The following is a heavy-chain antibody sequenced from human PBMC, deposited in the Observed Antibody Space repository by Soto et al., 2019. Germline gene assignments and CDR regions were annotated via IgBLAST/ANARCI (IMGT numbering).Heavy chain of an antibody. CDR3: ARWFTYGNFDYFDY. J-gene: IGHJ4*02. D-gene: IGHD3-10*01. V-gene: IGHV3-74*01. Sequence: GGSLRLSCAASGFTFSSYWMHWFRQAPGKGLVWVSRINTDGSSTAYADSVKGRFTISRDNAKNTLYLQVSGLRAEDTAVYYCARWFTYGNFDYFDYWGQGTQVTVSS. CDR2: INTDGSST. CDR1: GFTFSSYW.